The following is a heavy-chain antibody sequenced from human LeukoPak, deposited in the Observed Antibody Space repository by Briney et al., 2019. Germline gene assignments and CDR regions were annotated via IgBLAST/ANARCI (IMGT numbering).Heavy chain of an antibody. CDR1: GFTVGTKY. Sequence: GGSLRLSCVASGFTVGTKYMSWVRHAPGRGLEWVSVIYGGDSTYYADSVKGRFTISRDTSKNTVYLQMNSLSAEDTAVYFCARDPAVTGDLYYFDYWGQGILVTVSP. J-gene: IGHJ4*02. CDR2: IYGGDST. D-gene: IGHD6-19*01. V-gene: IGHV3-53*01. CDR3: ARDPAVTGDLYYFDY.